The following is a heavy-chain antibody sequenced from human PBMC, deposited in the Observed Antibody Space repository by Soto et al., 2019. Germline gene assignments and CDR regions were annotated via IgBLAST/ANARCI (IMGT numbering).Heavy chain of an antibody. CDR3: AKDVNYDILAGYYYY. J-gene: IGHJ4*02. CDR2: IRGSDGST. CDR1: GFTISSYG. D-gene: IGHD3-9*01. V-gene: IGHV3-23*01. Sequence: EVQLLESGGGLVQPGGSLRLSCAASGFTISSYGMTWVRQAPGKGLEWVSTIRGSDGSTYDAASVKGRFTISRDNSKNTVYLQMNSLRVEDTAVYFCAKDVNYDILAGYYYYWGQGTLVSVSS.